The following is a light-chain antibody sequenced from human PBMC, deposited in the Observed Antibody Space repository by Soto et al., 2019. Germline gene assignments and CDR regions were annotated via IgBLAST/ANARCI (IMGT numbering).Light chain of an antibody. Sequence: QSALTQPASVSDSPGQSITISCTGTSSDVGGSNFVSWYQQHPGKPPKLMLYDVSNRPSGVSSRFFGSKSGNTASLTISGLQAEDDADYYRSSYASSSTYVFGTGTKVTVL. J-gene: IGLJ1*01. CDR1: SSDVGGSNF. V-gene: IGLV2-14*03. CDR3: SSYASSSTYV. CDR2: DVS.